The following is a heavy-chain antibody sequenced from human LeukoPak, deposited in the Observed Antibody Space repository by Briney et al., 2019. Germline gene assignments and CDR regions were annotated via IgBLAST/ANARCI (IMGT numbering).Heavy chain of an antibody. Sequence: GGSLRLSCVASGFTFSNYWMHWVRHPPGKGLVWVSRIYVDGRTTNYADSVKGRFTISRDNAKNTVYLEMNSLSVEDTVTYYCIRDFRSADLWGQGTLVTVTS. V-gene: IGHV3-74*01. CDR2: IYVDGRTT. J-gene: IGHJ5*02. CDR3: IRDFRSADL. CDR1: GFTFSNYW.